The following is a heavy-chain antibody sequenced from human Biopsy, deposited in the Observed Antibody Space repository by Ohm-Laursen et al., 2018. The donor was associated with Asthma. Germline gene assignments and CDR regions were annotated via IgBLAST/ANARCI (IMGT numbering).Heavy chain of an antibody. CDR1: GLTFADYV. V-gene: IGHV3-9*01. D-gene: IGHD1-14*01. Sequence: RSLRLSCTASGLTFADYVMHWVRHAPGKGLEWVSGISWNSRSIGYGDSVKGRFTISRENTKNSLYLQMNSLSPEDTAMYYCRALPTRTLYFDSWGQGTLVTVSS. J-gene: IGHJ4*01. CDR3: RALPTRTLYFDS. CDR2: ISWNSRSI.